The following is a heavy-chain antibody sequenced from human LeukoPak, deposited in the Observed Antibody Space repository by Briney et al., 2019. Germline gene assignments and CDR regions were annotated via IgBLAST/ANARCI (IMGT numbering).Heavy chain of an antibody. D-gene: IGHD5-18*01. Sequence: SETLSLTCAVYGGSFSGYYWSWIRQPPGKGLEWIGEINHSGSTNYNPSLKSRVTISVDTSKNQFSLKLSSVTAADTAVYYCAREGGYGDAFDIWGQGTMVTVSS. CDR1: GGSFSGYY. J-gene: IGHJ3*02. CDR2: INHSGST. CDR3: AREGGYGDAFDI. V-gene: IGHV4-34*01.